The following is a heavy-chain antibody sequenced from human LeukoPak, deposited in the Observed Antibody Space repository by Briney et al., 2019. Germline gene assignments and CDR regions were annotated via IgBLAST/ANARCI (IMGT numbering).Heavy chain of an antibody. CDR1: GGSFSGYY. CDR2: INHSGST. CDR3: ARAKRRYCSGGSCPPDNWFDP. D-gene: IGHD2-15*01. J-gene: IGHJ5*02. Sequence: PSETLSLTCAVYGGSFSGYYWSWIRQPPGKGLEWIGEINHSGSTNYNPSLKSRVTISVDTSKNQFSLKLSSVTAADTAVYYCARAKRRYCSGGSCPPDNWFDPWGQGTLVTASS. V-gene: IGHV4-34*01.